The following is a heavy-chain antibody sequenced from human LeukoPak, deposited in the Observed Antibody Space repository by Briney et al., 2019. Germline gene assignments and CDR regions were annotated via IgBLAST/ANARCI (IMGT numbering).Heavy chain of an antibody. CDR1: GYTLTELS. V-gene: IGHV1-24*01. Sequence: ASVKVSCKVSGYTLTELSMHWVRQAPGKGLEWMGGFDPEDGETIYAQKFQGRVTMTTDTSTSSAYMELRSLRSGDTAVYYCARGRSGSHYDAFDIWGQGTMVTVSS. CDR2: FDPEDGET. CDR3: ARGRSGSHYDAFDI. J-gene: IGHJ3*02. D-gene: IGHD3-22*01.